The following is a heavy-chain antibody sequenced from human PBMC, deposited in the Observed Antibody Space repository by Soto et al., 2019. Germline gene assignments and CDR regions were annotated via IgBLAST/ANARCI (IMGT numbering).Heavy chain of an antibody. CDR3: ARGGDHYYYYMDV. CDR1: GGSISSSSYY. CDR2: IYYSGGT. V-gene: IGHV4-39*01. D-gene: IGHD2-21*02. J-gene: IGHJ6*03. Sequence: SETLSLTCTVSGGSISSSSYYWGWIRQPPGKGLEWIGSIYYSGGTYYNPSLKSRVTISVDTSKNQFSLKLSSVTAADTAVYYCARGGDHYYYYMDVWGKGTTVTVSS.